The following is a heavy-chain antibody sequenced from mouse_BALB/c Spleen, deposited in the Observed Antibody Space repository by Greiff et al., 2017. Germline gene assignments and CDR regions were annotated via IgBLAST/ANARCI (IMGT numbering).Heavy chain of an antibody. CDR1: GFTFSSFG. Sequence: DVKLVESGGGLVQPGGSRKLSCAASGFTFSSFGMHWVRQAPEKGLEWVAYISSGSSTIYYADTVKGRFTISRDNPKNTLFLQMTSLRSEDTAMYYCARSGGNYYAMDYWGQGTSVTVSS. D-gene: IGHD2-1*01. CDR3: ARSGGNYYAMDY. J-gene: IGHJ4*01. CDR2: ISSGSSTI. V-gene: IGHV5-17*02.